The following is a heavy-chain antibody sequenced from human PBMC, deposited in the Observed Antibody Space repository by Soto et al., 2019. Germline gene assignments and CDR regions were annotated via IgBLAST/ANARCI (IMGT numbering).Heavy chain of an antibody. CDR1: GGSFSSYA. D-gene: IGHD1-26*01. CDR2: IIPSFGTP. CDR3: ARGSSSTVGSTGWFDP. J-gene: IGHJ5*02. Sequence: QVQLVQSGVEVKKPGSSVMVSCKASGGSFSSYAFSWVRQAPGQGLEWMGGIIPSFGTPNYAQRFQGRVTISADESTTTVYMDLRRLRSEDTAVSYCARGSSSTVGSTGWFDPWGQGTLVTVSS. V-gene: IGHV1-69*01.